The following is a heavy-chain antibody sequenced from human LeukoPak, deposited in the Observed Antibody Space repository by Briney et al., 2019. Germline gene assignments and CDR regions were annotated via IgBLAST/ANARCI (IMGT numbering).Heavy chain of an antibody. D-gene: IGHD2-15*01. CDR2: IIPIFGTA. CDR1: GGTFSSFT. J-gene: IGHJ4*02. CDR3: ARGYTQAATYFDY. V-gene: IGHV1-69*13. Sequence: GASVKVSCKTSGGTFSSFTINWMRQAPGQGLEWMGGIIPIFGTANYAQKFQGRVTVTADESTSTAYMELSSLRSEDTAVYYCARGYTQAATYFDYWGQGTLVTVCS.